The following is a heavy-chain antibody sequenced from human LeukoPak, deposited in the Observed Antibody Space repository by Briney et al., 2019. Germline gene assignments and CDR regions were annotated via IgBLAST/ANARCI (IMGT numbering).Heavy chain of an antibody. CDR2: IYYSGST. CDR1: GVSISSYY. J-gene: IGHJ4*02. CDR3: ARGGAAAGSFDC. Sequence: SETLSLTCTVSGVSISSYYWSWIRQPPGKGLEWIGYIYYSGSTNYNPSLKSRVTISVDTSKNQFSLKLSSVTAADTAVYYCARGGAAAGSFDCWGQGTLVTVAS. V-gene: IGHV4-59*01. D-gene: IGHD6-13*01.